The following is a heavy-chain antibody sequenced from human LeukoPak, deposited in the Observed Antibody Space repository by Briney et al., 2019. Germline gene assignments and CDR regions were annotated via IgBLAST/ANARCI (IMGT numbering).Heavy chain of an antibody. CDR2: INHSGST. D-gene: IGHD3-22*01. J-gene: IGHJ4*02. CDR1: GGSFSGYY. CDR3: ARGVPTYYYDSSGYKPLDY. Sequence: SETRSLTCAVYGGSFSGYYWSWIRQPPGKGLEWIGEINHSGSTNYNPSLKSRVTISVDTSKNQFSLKLSSVTAADTAVYYCARGVPTYYYDSSGYKPLDYWGQGTLVTVSS. V-gene: IGHV4-34*01.